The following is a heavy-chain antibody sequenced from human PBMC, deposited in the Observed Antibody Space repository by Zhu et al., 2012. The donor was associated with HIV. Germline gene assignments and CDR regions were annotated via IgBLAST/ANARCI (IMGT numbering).Heavy chain of an antibody. CDR1: GYSIRSGYY. D-gene: IGHD3-10*01. CDR2: IYHRGTI. J-gene: IGHJ4*02. V-gene: IGHV4-38-2*02. Sequence: QVQLQESGPGLVKASETPSLTCGVSGYSIRSGYYWGWIRQPPGKGLEWIGSIYHRGTIYYNPSLKSRVTLSMDTSKNQFSLKLSSVTAADTAVYYCSREYYGFGELSRYPTWGQGNPGHRRL. CDR3: SREYYGFGELSRYPT.